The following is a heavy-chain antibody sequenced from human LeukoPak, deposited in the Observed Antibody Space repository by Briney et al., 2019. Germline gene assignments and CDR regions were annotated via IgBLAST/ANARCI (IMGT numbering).Heavy chain of an antibody. CDR1: GFTFSSYW. Sequence: GGSLRLSCAASGFTFSSYWMGWVRQAPGKGLEWVANMKQDGSEKYYVDSVKGRFTISRDNAKNSLYLQMNSLRAEDTAVYYCALGGSTSCYYDYWGQGTLVTVSS. V-gene: IGHV3-7*01. D-gene: IGHD2-2*01. J-gene: IGHJ4*02. CDR2: MKQDGSEK. CDR3: ALGGSTSCYYDY.